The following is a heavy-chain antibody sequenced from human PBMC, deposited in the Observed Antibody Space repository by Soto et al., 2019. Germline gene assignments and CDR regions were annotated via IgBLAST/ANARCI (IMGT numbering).Heavy chain of an antibody. J-gene: IGHJ4*02. CDR1: GGSVSSGRFY. CDR2: LYYTGST. Sequence: QVQLQESGPGLVKPSETLSLTCTVSGGSVSSGRFYWSWSRQPPGKGREWISYLYYTGSTKYNPSLRSRVTITVDTSKNQFSLKLTSVTAADTAVYNCARSGSGSGWLGGQGTLVTVSS. D-gene: IGHD6-19*01. V-gene: IGHV4-61*01. CDR3: ARSGSGSGWL.